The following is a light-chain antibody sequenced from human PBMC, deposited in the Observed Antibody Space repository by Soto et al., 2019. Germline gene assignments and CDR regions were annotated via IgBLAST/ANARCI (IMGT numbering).Light chain of an antibody. CDR2: GAS. CDR1: QSVSSSF. Sequence: EIVLTQSPGTLSLSPGERATLSCRASQSVSSSFLAWYQQKPGQAPRLLVYGASGRATGIPDRFSGSGSGTDFTLTITILEPEDFAVYYCQPYGNSPITFGQGTRLEIK. V-gene: IGKV3-20*01. J-gene: IGKJ5*01. CDR3: QPYGNSPIT.